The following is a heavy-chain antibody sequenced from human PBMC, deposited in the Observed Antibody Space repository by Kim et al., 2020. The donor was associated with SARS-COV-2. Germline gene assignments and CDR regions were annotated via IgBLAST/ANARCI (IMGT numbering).Heavy chain of an antibody. CDR1: GFTFSSYA. CDR3: AKDPWQFRSSKYFDY. V-gene: IGHV3-23*01. D-gene: IGHD2-2*01. J-gene: IGHJ4*02. CDR2: ISGSGGST. Sequence: GGSLRLSCAASGFTFSSYAMSWVRQAPGKGLEWVSAISGSGGSTYYADPVKGRFTISRDNSKNTLYLQMNSLRAEDTAVYYCAKDPWQFRSSKYFDYWGQGTLVTVSS.